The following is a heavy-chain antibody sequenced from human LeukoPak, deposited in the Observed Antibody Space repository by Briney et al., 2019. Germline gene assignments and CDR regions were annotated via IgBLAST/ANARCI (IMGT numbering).Heavy chain of an antibody. J-gene: IGHJ4*02. Sequence: PGGSLRLSCVASGITVSNNYMSWVRQAPGKGLEWVSVLYSGGSTYYADSVKGRFTISRDNSKNTLYLQMNSLRAEDTAVYYCARIITGDLDYWGLGTLVTVSS. V-gene: IGHV3-66*01. CDR3: ARIITGDLDY. D-gene: IGHD1-20*01. CDR2: LYSGGST. CDR1: GITVSNNY.